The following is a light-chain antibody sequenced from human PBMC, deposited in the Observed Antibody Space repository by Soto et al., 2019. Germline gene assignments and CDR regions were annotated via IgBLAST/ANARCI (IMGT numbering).Light chain of an antibody. CDR1: QSVSSD. V-gene: IGKV3-11*01. CDR2: DAS. CDR3: QQSYSTQFT. J-gene: IGKJ3*01. Sequence: EIVLTQSPVTLSLSPGERATFSCRASQSVSSDLVWYQQKPGQAPRLLIYDASNRATGIPARFSGSGSGTDFTLTISSLEPEDFATYYCQQSYSTQFTFGPGTKVDIK.